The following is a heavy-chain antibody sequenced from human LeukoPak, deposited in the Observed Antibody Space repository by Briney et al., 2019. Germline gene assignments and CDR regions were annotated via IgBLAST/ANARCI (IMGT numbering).Heavy chain of an antibody. J-gene: IGHJ1*01. D-gene: IGHD2-15*01. CDR2: IKSKTDGGTT. CDR1: GFTFSTYW. V-gene: IGHV3-15*01. Sequence: TTGGSLRLSCAASGFTFSTYWMSWVRQAPGKGLEWVGRIKSKTDGGTTDYAAPVKGRFTISRDDSKNTLYLQMNSLKTEDTAVYYCTTDLPGVIDCSGGSCYSADSIQHWGQGTLVTVSS. CDR3: TTDLPGVIDCSGGSCYSADSIQH.